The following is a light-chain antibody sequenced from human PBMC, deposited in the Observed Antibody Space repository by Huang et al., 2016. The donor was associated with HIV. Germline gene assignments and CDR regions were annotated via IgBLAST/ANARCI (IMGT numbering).Light chain of an antibody. CDR1: QSVSSSY. CDR2: GAT. CDR3: QQYGSSPYT. J-gene: IGKJ2*01. Sequence: EIVLTQSPGTLSLSPGERATLSCRASQSVSSSYVAWYQQKPGQAPRLLIDGATSRATGIPDRVSGSGSGTDFTLTSSRLEPEDFAVYYCQQYGSSPYTFGQGTKLEIK. V-gene: IGKV3-20*01.